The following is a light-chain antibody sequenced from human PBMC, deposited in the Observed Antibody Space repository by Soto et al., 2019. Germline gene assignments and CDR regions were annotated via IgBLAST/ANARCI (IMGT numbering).Light chain of an antibody. CDR3: ATWDDSLNARGV. V-gene: IGLV1-44*01. J-gene: IGLJ3*02. CDR1: RSNIGNNA. Sequence: QSVLTQTPSASGTPGQTVTISCSGSRSNIGNNAVSCYQQFPGTAPKLLIYNNNQRPSGVPDRFSGSKSGTSASLAISGLQSEDEADYYCATWDDSLNARGVFGGGTKLTVL. CDR2: NNN.